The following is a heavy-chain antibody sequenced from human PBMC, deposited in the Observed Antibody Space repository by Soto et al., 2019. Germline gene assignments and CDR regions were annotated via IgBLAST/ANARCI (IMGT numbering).Heavy chain of an antibody. D-gene: IGHD2-8*01. CDR2: IYSDRCGT. V-gene: IGHV1-2*07. J-gene: IGHJ4*02. Sequence: ASVKVSCKTSGYTFSLFYIHWVRQAAGQGLESMGGIYSDRCGTYYAYKFQGRVTMTRDTSISTAYMELSRLSSDDTAVYYCRVTGVSEVDYWGQGTLVTVSS. CDR3: RVTGVSEVDY. CDR1: GYTFSLFY.